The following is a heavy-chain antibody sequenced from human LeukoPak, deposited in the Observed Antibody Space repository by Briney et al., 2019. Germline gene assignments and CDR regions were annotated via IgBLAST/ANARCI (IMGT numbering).Heavy chain of an antibody. CDR2: IYYSGAT. V-gene: IGHV4-39*01. CDR1: GDSISSRSYY. J-gene: IGHJ4*02. Sequence: SETLSLTCIVSGDSISSRSYYWAWIRQPPGKGLEWIGSIYYSGATYYSPSLKSRVTISIDTSKNEFSLKLNSVTAADTTFYYCARQSTKDNSGRLFDYWGQGTLVTVSS. D-gene: IGHD6-19*01. CDR3: ARQSTKDNSGRLFDY.